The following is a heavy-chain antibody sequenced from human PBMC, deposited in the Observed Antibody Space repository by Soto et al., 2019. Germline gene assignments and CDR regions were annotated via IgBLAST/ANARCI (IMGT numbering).Heavy chain of an antibody. J-gene: IGHJ6*03. CDR2: TYYRSKWYN. Sequence: SQTLSLTCAISGDSVSSNSAAWNWIRQSPSRGLEWLGRTYYRSKWYNDYAVSVKSRITINPDTSKNQFSLQLNSVTPEDTAVYYCARELIFGVVKGYYYCMDVWGKGTTVTVSS. D-gene: IGHD3-3*01. CDR3: ARELIFGVVKGYYYCMDV. CDR1: GDSVSSNSAA. V-gene: IGHV6-1*01.